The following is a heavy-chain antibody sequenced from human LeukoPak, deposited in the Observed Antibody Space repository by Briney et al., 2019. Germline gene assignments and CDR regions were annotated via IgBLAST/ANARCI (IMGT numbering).Heavy chain of an antibody. J-gene: IGHJ1*01. CDR1: GFTFSSSG. D-gene: IGHD2-2*01. CDR3: VKDRFLHCKKSNCYDGEYFQH. CDR2: IRYDGTKK. V-gene: IGHV3-30*02. Sequence: GGSLRLSCEASGFTFSSSGMHWVRQAPGKGLEWVTFIRYDGTKKYYAESVKGRFTISRDAAKSTLYLQMNSLRAGDTCVYYWVKDRFLHCKKSNCYDGEYFQHWGQGTLVAVSS.